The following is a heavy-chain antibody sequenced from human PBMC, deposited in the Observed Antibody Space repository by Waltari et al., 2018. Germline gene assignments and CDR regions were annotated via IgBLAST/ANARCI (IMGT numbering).Heavy chain of an antibody. J-gene: IGHJ4*02. CDR3: ARYLNWGLPRFDN. D-gene: IGHD3-16*01. Sequence: EVQLAESGGAVVRPGGSLRLTCVASGFKFIDYGMSWVRRVPGKGLEWVSVITWNGGIISYSDSVKGRFTITRENDKNSLSLQMTSLRVEDTALYYCARYLNWGLPRFDNWGQGTQVTVSS. CDR1: GFKFIDYG. CDR2: ITWNGGII. V-gene: IGHV3-20*04.